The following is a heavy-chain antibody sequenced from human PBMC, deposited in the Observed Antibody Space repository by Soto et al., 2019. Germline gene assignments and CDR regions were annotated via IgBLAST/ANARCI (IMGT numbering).Heavy chain of an antibody. Sequence: QVQLVQSGAEVKKPGASVRVSCKASGYTITCCAMHWVRQAPGQRPEWMGWFNAGDGDTKYSQNFQGRFTIIRDTSASTVYMELSCLRPEDTAVYYCARDGEDKAAAAMVYWGQGTLVTVSS. CDR2: FNAGDGDT. V-gene: IGHV1-3*01. CDR3: ARDGEDKAAAAMVY. CDR1: GYTITCCA. J-gene: IGHJ4*02. D-gene: IGHD6-13*01.